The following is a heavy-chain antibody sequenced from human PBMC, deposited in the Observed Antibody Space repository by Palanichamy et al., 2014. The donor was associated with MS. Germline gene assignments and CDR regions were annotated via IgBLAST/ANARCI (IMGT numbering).Heavy chain of an antibody. CDR3: AGEMTLIDAFEI. V-gene: IGHV3-33*01. CDR1: GFTFSSYG. CDR2: IWYDGSNK. Sequence: QVQLVESGGGVVQPGRSLRLSCAASGFTFSSYGTHWVRQAPGKGLEWVAVIWYDGSNKYYADSVKGRFTISRDNSKNTLYLQMNSLRAEDTAVYYCAGEMTLIDAFEIWGQGTMVTVSS. J-gene: IGHJ3*02.